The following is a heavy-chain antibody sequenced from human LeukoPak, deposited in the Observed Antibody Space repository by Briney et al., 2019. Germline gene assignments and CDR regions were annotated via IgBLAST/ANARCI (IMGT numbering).Heavy chain of an antibody. Sequence: PGGSLRLSCAASGFIFTDAWMTWVRQAPGKGLEWVGRIRSKAVGGTTDYAAPLKGRFTVSRDDSKNTFYLEMNSLKTEDTAVYYCTTDRGISGNTDLDYWGQGTLVTVSS. D-gene: IGHD1-20*01. CDR3: TTDRGISGNTDLDY. V-gene: IGHV3-15*01. J-gene: IGHJ4*02. CDR2: IRSKAVGGTT. CDR1: GFIFTDAW.